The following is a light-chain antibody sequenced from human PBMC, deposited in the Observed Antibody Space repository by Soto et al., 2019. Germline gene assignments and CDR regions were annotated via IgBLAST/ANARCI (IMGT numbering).Light chain of an antibody. J-gene: IGKJ1*01. Sequence: DIQMTQSPSFLTASVGDRVTITCRASQSIGKHLNWYQQKPGKAPKFLIYGASTLQSGVPSRFSGSGSGTDFTLTISSLQPEDFATYYCQQSYSTPLVFGQGTKVDIK. CDR1: QSIGKH. CDR3: QQSYSTPLV. CDR2: GAS. V-gene: IGKV1-39*01.